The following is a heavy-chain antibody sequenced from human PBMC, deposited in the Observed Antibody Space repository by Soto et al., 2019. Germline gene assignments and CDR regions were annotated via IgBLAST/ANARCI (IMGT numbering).Heavy chain of an antibody. Sequence: QVQLVQSGAEVKKPGASVKVSCKASGYTFTSYAMHWVRQAPGQRLEWMGWINAGNGNTKYSQKFQGRVTITREKAASTAYIELSSLRSEDTAVYYCARADYYCLDYWSQGTLCTVSS. J-gene: IGHJ4*02. CDR1: GYTFTSYA. V-gene: IGHV1-3*01. CDR2: INAGNGNT. D-gene: IGHD2-21*02. CDR3: ARADYYCLDY.